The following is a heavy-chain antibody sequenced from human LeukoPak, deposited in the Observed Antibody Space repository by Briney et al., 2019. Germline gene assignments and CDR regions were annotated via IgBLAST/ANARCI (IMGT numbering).Heavy chain of an antibody. Sequence: GGSLRLSCAASGFTFSSYAMSWVRQAPGKGLEWVSAISGSGGSTYYADSVKGRFTISRDNSKNTLYLQMNSLRAEDTAVYYCARIRFLGWSYYFDYWGQGTLVTVSS. CDR3: ARIRFLGWSYYFDY. CDR1: GFTFSSYA. CDR2: ISGSGGST. J-gene: IGHJ4*02. D-gene: IGHD3-3*01. V-gene: IGHV3-23*01.